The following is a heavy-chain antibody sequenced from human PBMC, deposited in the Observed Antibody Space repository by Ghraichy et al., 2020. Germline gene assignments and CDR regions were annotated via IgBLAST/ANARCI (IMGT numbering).Heavy chain of an antibody. D-gene: IGHD6-13*01. J-gene: IGHJ6*02. CDR2: IYYSGST. Sequence: SETLSLTCTVSGGSISSGGYYWSRIRPHPGKGREWIVYIYYSGSTYYNPSLKSRVTISVDTSKNQFSLKLSSVTAADTAVYYCARDNRQQLGSYYYGMDVWGQGTTVTVSS. CDR1: GGSISSGGYY. V-gene: IGHV4-31*03. CDR3: ARDNRQQLGSYYYGMDV.